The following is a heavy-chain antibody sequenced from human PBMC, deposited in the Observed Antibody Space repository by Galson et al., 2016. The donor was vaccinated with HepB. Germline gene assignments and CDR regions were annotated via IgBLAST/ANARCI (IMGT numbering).Heavy chain of an antibody. V-gene: IGHV1-24*01. Sequence: SVKVSCKVSGHTLSGSSIHWLRQSPGKGLEWMGSFDPEDGRAIYAPKFQGRVTMTEDTSTDTAYMDLSSLRSEDTAVYFCTMDLTLEERFNFDSFWGQGTLVTVSS. J-gene: IGHJ4*02. CDR3: TMDLTLEERFNFDSF. CDR2: FDPEDGRA. CDR1: GHTLSGSS. D-gene: IGHD3-3*01.